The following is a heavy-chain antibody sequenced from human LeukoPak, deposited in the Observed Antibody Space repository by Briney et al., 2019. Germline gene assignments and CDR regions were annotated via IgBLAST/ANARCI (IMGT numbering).Heavy chain of an antibody. Sequence: GGSLRLSCVASGLTFDDYGMSWVRQGPGKGLEWVSGINWNGGTTTYADSVKGRFTISRDNAKNSLYLQMNSLRVEDTAFYYCARNSGANVYTYSFQYWGRGTLVTVSS. J-gene: IGHJ4*02. V-gene: IGHV3-20*04. CDR2: INWNGGTT. CDR3: ARNSGANVYTYSFQY. CDR1: GLTFDDYG. D-gene: IGHD1-26*01.